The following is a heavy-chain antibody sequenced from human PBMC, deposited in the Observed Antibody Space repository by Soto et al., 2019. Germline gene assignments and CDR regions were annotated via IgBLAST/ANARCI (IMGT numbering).Heavy chain of an antibody. Sequence: GGSLRLSCAASGFTFSSYGMHWVRQAPGKGLEWVAVIWYDGSNKYYADSVKGRFTISRDNSKNTLYLQMNSLRAEDTAVYYCATDPLISSALDYWGQGTRVTVSS. CDR2: IWYDGSNK. CDR1: GFTFSSYG. D-gene: IGHD6-6*01. CDR3: ATDPLISSALDY. J-gene: IGHJ4*02. V-gene: IGHV3-33*01.